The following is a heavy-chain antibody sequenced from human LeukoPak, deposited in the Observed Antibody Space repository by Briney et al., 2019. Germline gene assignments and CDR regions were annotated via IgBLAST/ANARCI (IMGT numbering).Heavy chain of an antibody. V-gene: IGHV3-33*06. CDR2: IWYDGSNK. D-gene: IGHD1-14*01. CDR3: AKWGLVTTQGYYYYYMDV. J-gene: IGHJ6*03. Sequence: GRSLRLSCAASGFTFSSYGMHWVRQAPGKGLEWVAVIWYDGSNKYYADSVKGRFTISRDNSKNTLYLQMNSLRAEDTAVYYCAKWGLVTTQGYYYYYMDVWGKGTTVTVSS. CDR1: GFTFSSYG.